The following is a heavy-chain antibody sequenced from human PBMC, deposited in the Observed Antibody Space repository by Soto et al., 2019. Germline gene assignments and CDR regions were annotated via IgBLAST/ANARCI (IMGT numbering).Heavy chain of an antibody. D-gene: IGHD6-13*01. Sequence: EVQLVESGGGLVQPGGSLRLSCVASGFTFGNYEMNWVRQAPGKGLEWVSAISGSGGSTYYADSVKGRFTISRDNSKNTICLQRNRLRSGDTAVYYFAKDYSSSWSTQVVWGQGTLVTVSS. CDR3: AKDYSSSWSTQVV. CDR1: GFTFGNYE. J-gene: IGHJ4*02. V-gene: IGHV3-23*04. CDR2: ISGSGGST.